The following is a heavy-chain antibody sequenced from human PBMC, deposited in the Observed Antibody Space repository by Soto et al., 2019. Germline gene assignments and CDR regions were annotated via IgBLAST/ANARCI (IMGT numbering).Heavy chain of an antibody. V-gene: IGHV3-13*01. CDR3: ARGRATNYDFWSGYPDAFDI. J-gene: IGHJ3*02. D-gene: IGHD3-3*01. CDR2: IGTAGDT. CDR1: GFTFSSYD. Sequence: PGGSLRLSCAASGFTFSSYDVHWVRQATGKGLEWVSTIGTAGDTYYPGSVKGRFTISRENAKNSLYLQMNSLRAEDTAVYYCARGRATNYDFWSGYPDAFDIWGQGTMVTVSS.